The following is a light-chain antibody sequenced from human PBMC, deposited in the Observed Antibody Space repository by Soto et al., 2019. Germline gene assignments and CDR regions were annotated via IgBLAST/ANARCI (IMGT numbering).Light chain of an antibody. Sequence: EIVLTQSPGTLSLSPGERATLSCRASQSVTAGYFAWYQQKPGQAPRLLIYETSSRTTGIPDRFSGSGSGTDFTLTITRLEPEDSAVYFCQQYTGPPTTFGQGTRLEIK. CDR2: ETS. CDR3: QQYTGPPTT. CDR1: QSVTAGY. J-gene: IGKJ5*01. V-gene: IGKV3-20*01.